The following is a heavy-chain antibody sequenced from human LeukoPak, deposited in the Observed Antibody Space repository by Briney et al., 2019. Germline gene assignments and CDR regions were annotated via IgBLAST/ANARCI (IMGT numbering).Heavy chain of an antibody. D-gene: IGHD2-2*02. CDR1: GGSISSYY. J-gene: IGHJ6*03. CDR3: ARVGYHLLYAYYYYYLDV. V-gene: IGHV4-34*01. CDR2: INHSGGT. Sequence: SETLSLTCTVSGGSISSYYWSWIRQPPGKGLEWIGEINHSGGTNYNPSLKSRVTISVATSKNQFSLKVTSLTAADTAVYYCARVGYHLLYAYYYYYLDVWGKGTTVTVSS.